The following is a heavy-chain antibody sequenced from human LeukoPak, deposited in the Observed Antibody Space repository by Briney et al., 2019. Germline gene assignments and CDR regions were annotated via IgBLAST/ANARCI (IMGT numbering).Heavy chain of an antibody. Sequence: GGSLRLSWAASGFTFSSYWMHWVRQAPGKGLVWVSRIKGDGSHTIYADSVKGRFTISRDNAKNTLYLQMKSLRAEDTAVYYCVRDWDHFDFDSWGQGTLVTVSS. CDR1: GFTFSSYW. J-gene: IGHJ5*01. D-gene: IGHD3-9*01. CDR3: VRDWDHFDFDS. V-gene: IGHV3-74*01. CDR2: IKGDGSHT.